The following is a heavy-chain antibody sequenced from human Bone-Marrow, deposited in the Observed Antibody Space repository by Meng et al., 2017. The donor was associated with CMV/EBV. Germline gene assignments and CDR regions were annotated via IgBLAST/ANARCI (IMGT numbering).Heavy chain of an antibody. CDR2: ISYDGRTK. Sequence: CAASGFTFSGHAIHWVRQAQGKGMEWVIFISYDGRTKYYADSVKGRFSISRDNSRNTVYLQMDSLRLEDTAVYYCARDLSEKYAIDYWGQGTLVTVSS. J-gene: IGHJ4*02. V-gene: IGHV3-30*04. CDR3: ARDLSEKYAIDY. D-gene: IGHD1-26*01. CDR1: GFTFSGHA.